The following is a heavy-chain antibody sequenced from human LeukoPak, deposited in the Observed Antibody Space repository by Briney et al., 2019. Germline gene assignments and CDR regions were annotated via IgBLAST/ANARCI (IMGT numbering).Heavy chain of an antibody. CDR2: ISSSGGST. CDR1: GFTFSTYA. CDR3: VKRAPGFSSGWLDY. D-gene: IGHD6-19*01. J-gene: IGHJ4*02. Sequence: GGSLRLSCAASGFTFSTYAMHWVRQAPGKGLEYVSAISSSGGSTFYANSVKGRFTISRDNLKNTLYLQMGSLRAEDMALYYCVKRAPGFSSGWLDYWGQGTLVTVSS. V-gene: IGHV3-64*01.